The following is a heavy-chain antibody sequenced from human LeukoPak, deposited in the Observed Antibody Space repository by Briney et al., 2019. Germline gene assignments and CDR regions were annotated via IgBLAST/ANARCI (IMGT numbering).Heavy chain of an antibody. D-gene: IGHD4-23*01. V-gene: IGHV4-34*01. J-gene: IGHJ4*02. CDR2: INHSGST. CDR1: GGSFSGYY. Sequence: SETLSLTCAVYGGSFSGYYWSWICQPPGKGLERLGEINHSGSTNYNPSLKSRVTISVDTSKNQFSLKLSSVTAADTAVYYCARSTTVVTPDWGIYFDYWGQGTLVTVSS. CDR3: ARSTTVVTPDWGIYFDY.